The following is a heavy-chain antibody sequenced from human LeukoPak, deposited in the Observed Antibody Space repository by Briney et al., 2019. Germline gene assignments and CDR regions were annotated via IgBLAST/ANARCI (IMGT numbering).Heavy chain of an antibody. CDR2: IDPNGGGT. V-gene: IGHV1-2*06. CDR1: GYTFIGYF. J-gene: IGHJ4*02. D-gene: IGHD1-14*01. Sequence: ASVKVSCKASGYTFIGYFMHWVRQATGQGLEWIGRIDPNGGGTIYAQKFQGRVTMTRDTSISTAYMELSRLRSDDTAVYYCARSFLPDDYWGQGTLVTVSS. CDR3: ARSFLPDDY.